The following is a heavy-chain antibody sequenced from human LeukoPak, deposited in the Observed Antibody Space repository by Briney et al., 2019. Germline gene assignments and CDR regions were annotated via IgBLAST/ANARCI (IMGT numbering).Heavy chain of an antibody. CDR2: ISSNGGST. Sequence: HPGGSLRLSCAASGFTFGSYAMHWVRQAPGKGLEYVSAISSNGGSTYYANSVKGRFTISRDNSKNTLYLQMGSLRAEDMAVYYCARGRSSGWYRAFDIWGQGTMVTVSS. CDR1: GFTFGSYA. CDR3: ARGRSSGWYRAFDI. D-gene: IGHD6-19*01. V-gene: IGHV3-64*01. J-gene: IGHJ3*02.